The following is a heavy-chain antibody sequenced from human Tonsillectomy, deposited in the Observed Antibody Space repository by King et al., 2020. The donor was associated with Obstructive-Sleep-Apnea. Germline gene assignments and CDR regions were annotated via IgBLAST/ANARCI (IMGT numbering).Heavy chain of an antibody. Sequence: VQLVESGGGLVKPGGSLRLSCAASGFTFSSYSMNWVRQAPGKGLEWGSSISSSSSYIYYADSVKGRFTISRDNDKNSLYLQMNSLRAEDTAVYYCARDSSYTATFDYWGQGTLVTVSS. D-gene: IGHD5-18*01. J-gene: IGHJ4*02. V-gene: IGHV3-21*01. CDR1: GFTFSSYS. CDR2: ISSSSSYI. CDR3: ARDSSYTATFDY.